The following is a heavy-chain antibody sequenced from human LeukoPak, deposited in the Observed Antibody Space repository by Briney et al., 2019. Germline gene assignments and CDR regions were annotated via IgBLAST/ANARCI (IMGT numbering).Heavy chain of an antibody. CDR1: GGSISSGDYS. D-gene: IGHD1-26*01. CDR3: ARDGMTPFDYSYGMDV. CDR2: IYYSGST. Sequence: SETLSLTCTVSGGSISSGDYSWSWIRQPPGKGLEWIGHIYYSGSTDYNPSLKSRVTISVDTSKNPFSLTLSSVTAADTAVYYCARDGMTPFDYSYGMDVWGQGTTVTVSS. J-gene: IGHJ6*02. V-gene: IGHV4-30-4*01.